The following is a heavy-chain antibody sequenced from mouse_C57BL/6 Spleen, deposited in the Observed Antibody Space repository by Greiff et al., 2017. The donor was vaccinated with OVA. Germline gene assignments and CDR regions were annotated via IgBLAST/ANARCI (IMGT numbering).Heavy chain of an antibody. CDR3: ARGKDYGSSYAMDY. CDR2: ISYDGSN. J-gene: IGHJ4*01. CDR1: GYSITSGYY. D-gene: IGHD1-1*01. V-gene: IGHV3-6*01. Sequence: EVKLVESGPGLVKPSQSLSLTCSVTGYSITSGYYWNWIRQFPGNKLEWMGYISYDGSNNYNPSLKNRISITRDTSKNQFFLKLNSVTTEDTATYYCARGKDYGSSYAMDYWGQGTSVTVSS.